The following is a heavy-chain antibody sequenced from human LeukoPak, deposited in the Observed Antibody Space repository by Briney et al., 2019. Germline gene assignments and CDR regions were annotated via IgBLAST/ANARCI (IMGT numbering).Heavy chain of an antibody. V-gene: IGHV3-23*01. J-gene: IGHJ4*02. Sequence: GGSLRLSCAASGFTFSGYAMSWVRQAPGKGLEWVSAISGSGGSTFYADSVKGRFTISRDNSKNTLYLQMNSLRAEDTAVYYCAKPILTAFGYFDYWGQGTLVTVSS. CDR3: AKPILTAFGYFDY. CDR2: ISGSGGST. D-gene: IGHD3-9*01. CDR1: GFTFSGYA.